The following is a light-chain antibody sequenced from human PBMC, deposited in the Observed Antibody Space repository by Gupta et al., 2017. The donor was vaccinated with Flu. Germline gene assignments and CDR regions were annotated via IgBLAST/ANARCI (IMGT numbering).Light chain of an antibody. CDR1: HDIDNS. CDR3: QQAYSFPRT. CDR2: GAS. J-gene: IGKJ1*01. Sequence: IPLPQSPSSMSASVGDRITITCRASHDIDNSLVWYQQKPGKPPKLLIYGASNLRGEVPSRFSGSGSGTEFSLTITSLQSEDFATYYCQQAYSFPRTFGQGTKVDIK. V-gene: IGKV1-12*01.